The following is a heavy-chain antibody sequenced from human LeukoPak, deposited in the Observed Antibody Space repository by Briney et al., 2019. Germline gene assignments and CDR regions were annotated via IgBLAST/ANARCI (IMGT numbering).Heavy chain of an antibody. V-gene: IGHV1-2*04. Sequence: ASVKVSCKASGYTFTGYYMHWVRQAPGQGLEWMGWINPNSGGTNYAQKFQGWVTMTRDTSISTAYMELSRLRSDDTAVYYCARVVVVAATRQYFDLWGRGTLVTVSS. CDR2: INPNSGGT. CDR3: ARVVVVAATRQYFDL. D-gene: IGHD2-15*01. CDR1: GYTFTGYY. J-gene: IGHJ2*01.